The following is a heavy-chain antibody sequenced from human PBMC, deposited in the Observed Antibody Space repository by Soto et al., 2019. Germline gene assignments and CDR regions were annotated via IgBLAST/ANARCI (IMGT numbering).Heavy chain of an antibody. CDR3: ARGVVVPARCPDDP. J-gene: IGHJ5*02. V-gene: IGHV3-11*01. Sequence: PGGSLRLSCAASGFTFSDYYMSWIRQAPGKGLEWVSYISSSGSTIYYADSVKGRFTISRDNAKNSLYLQMNSLRAEDTAVYYCARGVVVPARCPDDPWGQGTLVTVSS. CDR2: ISSSGSTI. D-gene: IGHD2-2*01. CDR1: GFTFSDYY.